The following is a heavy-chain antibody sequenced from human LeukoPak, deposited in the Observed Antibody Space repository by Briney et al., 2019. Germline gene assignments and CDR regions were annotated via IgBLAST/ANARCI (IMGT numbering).Heavy chain of an antibody. CDR2: IYSSGIT. Sequence: PSETLSLTCTVSGGSISSYYWSWVRQPAGKGLEWIGRIYSSGITSYNPSLKSRVTMSVDTSKNQFSLKLTSVTAADTAVYYCARDPSFSSGWFDYWGQGTLVTVSS. V-gene: IGHV4-4*07. J-gene: IGHJ4*02. CDR1: GGSISSYY. CDR3: ARDPSFSSGWFDY. D-gene: IGHD6-19*01.